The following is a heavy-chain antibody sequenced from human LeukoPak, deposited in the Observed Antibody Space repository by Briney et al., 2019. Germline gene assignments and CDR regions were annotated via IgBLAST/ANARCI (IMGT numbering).Heavy chain of an antibody. CDR3: ARGYSSSSGRPDY. D-gene: IGHD6-6*01. V-gene: IGHV4-59*08. Sequence: PSETVSLTCTVSGGSISSYYWSWIRQPPGKGLEWIGYIYYNGSTNYNPSLKSRVTISVDTSKKQFSLKLSSVTAADTAVYYCARGYSSSSGRPDYWGQGTLVTVSA. CDR1: GGSISSYY. J-gene: IGHJ4*02. CDR2: IYYNGST.